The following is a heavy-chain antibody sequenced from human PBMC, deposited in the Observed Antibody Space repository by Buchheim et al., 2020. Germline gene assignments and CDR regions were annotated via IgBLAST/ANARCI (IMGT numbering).Heavy chain of an antibody. CDR1: GFTFSSYA. CDR3: ASCLVKYYYYYYGMDV. CDR2: ISGSGGST. V-gene: IGHV3-23*01. J-gene: IGHJ6*02. D-gene: IGHD5/OR15-5a*01. Sequence: EVQLLESGGGLVQPGGSLRLSCAASGFTFSSYAMSWVRQAPGKGLEWVSAISGSGGSTYYADSVKGRFTISRDNSKNTLYMQMNSLRAEDTAVYYCASCLVKYYYYYYGMDVWGQGTT.